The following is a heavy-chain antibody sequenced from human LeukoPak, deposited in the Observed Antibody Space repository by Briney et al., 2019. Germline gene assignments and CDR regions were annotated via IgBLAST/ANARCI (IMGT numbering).Heavy chain of an antibody. CDR2: IYYSGST. D-gene: IGHD2-2*02. CDR3: ARAKGPTVVPAAIGRFYYYYGMDV. V-gene: IGHV4-59*01. CDR1: GGSISSYY. J-gene: IGHJ6*02. Sequence: WETLSLTCTVSGGSISSYYWSWIRQPPGKGLEWIGYIYYSGSTNYNPSLKSRVTISVDTSKHQFSLKLSSVTAADTAVYYCARAKGPTVVPAAIGRFYYYYGMDVWGQGTTVTVSS.